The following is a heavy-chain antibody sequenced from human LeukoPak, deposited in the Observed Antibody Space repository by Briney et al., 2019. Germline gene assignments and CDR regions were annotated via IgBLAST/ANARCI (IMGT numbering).Heavy chain of an antibody. V-gene: IGHV4-39*01. D-gene: IGHD3-16*02. CDR1: GGSISSSSYY. Sequence: SGTLSLTCTVSGGSISSSSYYWGWIRQPPGKGLEWIGSVYYSGSTYYNPSLKSRVSISVDTSKNQFSLKLNSVTAADTAVYYCARLYDYVWGNYRHKGYYFDYWGQGTLVTVSS. J-gene: IGHJ4*02. CDR3: ARLYDYVWGNYRHKGYYFDY. CDR2: VYYSGST.